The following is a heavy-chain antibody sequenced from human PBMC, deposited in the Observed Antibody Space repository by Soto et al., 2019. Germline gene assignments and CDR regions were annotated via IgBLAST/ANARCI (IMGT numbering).Heavy chain of an antibody. CDR1: GYTLTNYS. CDR2: INTYNGNS. V-gene: IGHV1-18*01. J-gene: IGHJ4*02. D-gene: IGHD2-15*01. CDR3: ARDCTGGSCFCIY. Sequence: GASVKVSCNASGYTLTNYSISWVRQAPGQGPEWMGWINTYNGNSNYAQKFQGRVTMTTDTSTNTAYMELRSLTSDDTAVYYCARDCTGGSCFCIYWGQGTLVTVSS.